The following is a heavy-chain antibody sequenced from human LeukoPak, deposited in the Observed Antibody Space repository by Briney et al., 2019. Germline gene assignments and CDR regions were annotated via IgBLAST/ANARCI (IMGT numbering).Heavy chain of an antibody. CDR3: AKDLDIVYYYYMDV. D-gene: IGHD2-15*01. J-gene: IGHJ6*03. V-gene: IGHV3-30*02. CDR1: GFTFSSYG. Sequence: GASLRLSRAASGFTFSSYGMHWVRQAPGKGLEWVAFIRYDGSNKYYADSVKGRFTISRDNSKNTLYLQMNSLRAEDTAVYYCAKDLDIVYYYYMDVWGKGTTVTVSS. CDR2: IRYDGSNK.